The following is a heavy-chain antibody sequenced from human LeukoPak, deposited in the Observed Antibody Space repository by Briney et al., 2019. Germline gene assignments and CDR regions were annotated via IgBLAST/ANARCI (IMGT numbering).Heavy chain of an antibody. Sequence: PGGSLRLSCAASGFTFSSYAMSWVRQAPGKGLEWVSAISGSGGSTYYADSVKGRFTIPRDNFKNTLYLEVISLTAEDTAVYYCAKDDAWLQFGEWSQGTLVTVSS. CDR2: ISGSGGST. J-gene: IGHJ4*02. CDR1: GFTFSSYA. CDR3: AKDDAWLQFGE. D-gene: IGHD3-10*01. V-gene: IGHV3-23*01.